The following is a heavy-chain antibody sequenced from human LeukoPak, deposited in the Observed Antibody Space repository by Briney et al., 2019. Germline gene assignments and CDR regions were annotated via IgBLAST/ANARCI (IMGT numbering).Heavy chain of an antibody. D-gene: IGHD5-12*01. CDR3: AGFAYEPY. J-gene: IGHJ4*02. CDR2: FGISGTT. V-gene: IGHV3-69-1*01. Sequence: PGGSLRLSCTASGFSLSTYDMHWVRQAPGEGLEWVSYFGISGTTYYADSVKGRFTISRDNAKNSLYLQMNSLSAEDTAVYYCAGFAYEPYWGQGTPVTVSS. CDR1: GFSLSTYD.